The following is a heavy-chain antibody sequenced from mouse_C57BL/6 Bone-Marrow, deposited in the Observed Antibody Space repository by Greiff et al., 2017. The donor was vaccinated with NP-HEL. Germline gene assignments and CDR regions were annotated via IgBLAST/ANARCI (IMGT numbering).Heavy chain of an antibody. CDR3: ARRITTVLYWYFDV. V-gene: IGHV1-53*01. Sequence: QVQLQQSGTELVKPGASVKLSCKASGYTFTSYWMHWVKQRPGQGLEWIGNINPSNGGTNYNEQFKGKATLTVDKSSSTAYMQLSSLTSEDSAVYYCARRITTVLYWYFDVWGTGTTVTVSS. CDR1: GYTFTSYW. J-gene: IGHJ1*03. CDR2: INPSNGGT. D-gene: IGHD1-1*01.